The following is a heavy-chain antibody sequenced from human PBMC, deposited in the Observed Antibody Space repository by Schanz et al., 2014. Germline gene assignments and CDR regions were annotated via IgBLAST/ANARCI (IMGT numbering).Heavy chain of an antibody. D-gene: IGHD3-16*01. CDR1: GRTFSSST. CDR3: AKVDRSRDYAMDV. V-gene: IGHV1-69*08. Sequence: QVQLVQSGAAAKKPGSSLKVSCRASGRTFSSSTLTWVRQAPGQVLEWMGRIIPIRDKTNYSQKFQSRVTMTADNSTRAVNMEVSGRRSEDAAVYYCAKVDRSRDYAMDVWGQGTAVTVSS. J-gene: IGHJ6*02. CDR2: IIPIRDKT.